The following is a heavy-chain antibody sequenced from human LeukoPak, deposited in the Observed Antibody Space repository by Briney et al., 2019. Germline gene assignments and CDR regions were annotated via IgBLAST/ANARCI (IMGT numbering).Heavy chain of an antibody. V-gene: IGHV3-23*01. J-gene: IGHJ4*02. CDR2: ISSNGDT. D-gene: IGHD6-19*01. Sequence: GGSLRLSCAASGFTFIRYAMSWVRQAPGKGLEWVSAISSNGDTYYTASVKGRSTISTDGSTNTLFLRMISLRAGDTALYYCARSGSASVAGTTDYWGEGTLVTVSS. CDR3: ARSGSASVAGTTDY. CDR1: GFTFIRYA.